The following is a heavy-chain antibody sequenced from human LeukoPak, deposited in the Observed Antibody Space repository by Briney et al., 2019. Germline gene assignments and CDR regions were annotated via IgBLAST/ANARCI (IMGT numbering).Heavy chain of an antibody. CDR1: GGSISSSTYY. J-gene: IGHJ6*02. V-gene: IGHV4-39*01. Sequence: PSETLSLTCTVSGGSISSSTYYWGWIRQPPGKGLEWIGSIYFSGTTYYSPALKSRVTISVDTSKNQFSLKLSSLPAADTAVYYCARQNLNYYYGMDVWGQGTTVTVSS. CDR2: IYFSGTT. CDR3: ARQNLNYYYGMDV.